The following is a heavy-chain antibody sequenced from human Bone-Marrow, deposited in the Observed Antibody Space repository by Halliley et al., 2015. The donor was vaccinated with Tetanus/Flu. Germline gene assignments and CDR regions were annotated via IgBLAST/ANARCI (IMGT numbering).Heavy chain of an antibody. V-gene: IGHV6-1*01. J-gene: IGHJ4*02. CDR2: TYYRSKWHN. Sequence: GLVKPSQTLSLTCAISGDSVSSTSAAWNWIRQSPSRGLEWLGRTYYRSKWHNDYTISVKSRININPDTPKNQFSLHLNSVTPEVSAVYFCARGRDSSVLLFNFAYWGQGTLVTVSS. D-gene: IGHD6-19*01. CDR3: ARGRDSSVLLFNFAY. CDR1: GDSVSSTSAA.